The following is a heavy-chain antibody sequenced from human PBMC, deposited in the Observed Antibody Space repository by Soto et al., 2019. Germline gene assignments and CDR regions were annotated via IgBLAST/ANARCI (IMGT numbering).Heavy chain of an antibody. CDR2: ISYDGSNK. CDR3: ASTGYSSSWYNPDY. Sequence: QVQLVESGGGVVQPGRSLRLSCAASGFTFSSYGMHWVRQAPGKGLEWVAVISYDGSNKYYADSVKGRFTISRDNSKNTLYLQMNSRRAEDTAVYYCASTGYSSSWYNPDYWGQGTLVTVSS. V-gene: IGHV3-30*03. J-gene: IGHJ4*02. D-gene: IGHD6-13*01. CDR1: GFTFSSYG.